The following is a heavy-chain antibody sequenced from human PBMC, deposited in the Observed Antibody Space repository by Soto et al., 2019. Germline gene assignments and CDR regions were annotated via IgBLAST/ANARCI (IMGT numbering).Heavy chain of an antibody. CDR1: GFTLSSQA. Sequence: EVKLLESGGGLVQPGESLRLSCEASGFTLSSQAMNWVRQAPGKGLEWVSAISASGVNTYYADSVKGRFTISRDKSKNTLYLQMSSLKAEDTAVYYCTKGRYSGAYYPGYWGQGTLVTVSS. CDR3: TKGRYSGAYYPGY. CDR2: ISASGVNT. V-gene: IGHV3-23*01. J-gene: IGHJ4*02. D-gene: IGHD4-4*01.